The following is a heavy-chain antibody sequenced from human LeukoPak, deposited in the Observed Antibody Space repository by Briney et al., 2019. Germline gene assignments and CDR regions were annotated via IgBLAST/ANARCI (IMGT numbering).Heavy chain of an antibody. CDR2: ISSSSSYI. CDR1: GFTFSSYS. Sequence: TGGSLRLSCAASGFTFSSYSMNWVRQAPGKGLEWVSSISSSSSYIYYADSVKGRFTISRDNAKNSLCLQMNSLRAEDTAVYYCTSPPLKLGPAFYYMDVWGKGTTVTVSS. J-gene: IGHJ6*03. CDR3: TSPPLKLGPAFYYMDV. V-gene: IGHV3-21*01. D-gene: IGHD4-23*01.